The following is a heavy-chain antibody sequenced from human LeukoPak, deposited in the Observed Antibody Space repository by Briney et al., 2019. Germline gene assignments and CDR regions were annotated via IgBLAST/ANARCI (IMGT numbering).Heavy chain of an antibody. CDR3: ARDIENSGYEKDAFDI. CDR2: IIPIFGTA. J-gene: IGHJ3*02. V-gene: IGHV1-69*13. D-gene: IGHD5-12*01. CDR1: GYTFTSYG. Sequence: SVKVSCKASGYTFTSYGISWVRQAPGQGLEWMGGIIPIFGTANYAQKFQGRVTITADESTSTAYTELSSLRSEDTAVYYCARDIENSGYEKDAFDIWGQGTMVTVSS.